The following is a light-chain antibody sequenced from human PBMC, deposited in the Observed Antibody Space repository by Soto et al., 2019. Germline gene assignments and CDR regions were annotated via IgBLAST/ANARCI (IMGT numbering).Light chain of an antibody. CDR1: QTIRNN. V-gene: IGKV1-39*01. J-gene: IGKJ1*01. CDR2: AAF. Sequence: DIQMTQSPSSLSASVGDRVTITCRASQTIRNNLNWYRQKPGKAPELLISAAFSLQGGVPSRFSGSVSGTDFTLTISSLQPADFATYYCQQSYSTVWTFGQGTKVEIK. CDR3: QQSYSTVWT.